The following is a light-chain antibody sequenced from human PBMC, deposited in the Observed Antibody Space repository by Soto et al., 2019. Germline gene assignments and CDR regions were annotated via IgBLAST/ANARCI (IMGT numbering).Light chain of an antibody. V-gene: IGKV3-20*01. CDR2: GTS. Sequence: IVLTQSPGTLSMSPGESATLSCRASQRVSSGFLAWYQQKPGQAPRLLIYGTSSRATAVPDRFSGGGSGTDFTLTISRLEPEDFAVYYCQQYGSSPRTFGQGTKVEIK. J-gene: IGKJ1*01. CDR1: QRVSSGF. CDR3: QQYGSSPRT.